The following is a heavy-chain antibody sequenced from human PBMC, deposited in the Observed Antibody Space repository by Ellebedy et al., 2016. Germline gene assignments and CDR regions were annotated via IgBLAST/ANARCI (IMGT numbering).Heavy chain of an antibody. Sequence: GGSLRLSCKGSGYSFTNYWIAWVRHMPGKGLEFLGMIYPGDSDTRYSPSFQGQVTISVDKSINTAYLQWNSLKASDTAIYYCARGDSTYYYFYLDVWGKGTTVTVSS. CDR3: ARGDSTYYYFYLDV. V-gene: IGHV5-51*01. D-gene: IGHD3-10*01. CDR2: IYPGDSDT. CDR1: GYSFTNYW. J-gene: IGHJ6*03.